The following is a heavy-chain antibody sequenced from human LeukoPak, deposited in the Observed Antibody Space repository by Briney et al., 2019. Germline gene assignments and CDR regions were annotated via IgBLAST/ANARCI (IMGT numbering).Heavy chain of an antibody. CDR3: AKDSHSYCTGASCYSHGRGFDY. J-gene: IGHJ4*02. D-gene: IGHD2-15*01. CDR1: GFTFSNYG. V-gene: IGHV3-30*02. CDR2: IQYDGSNK. Sequence: PGGSLRLSCAASGFTFSNYGMHWVRQAPGKGLKWVAFIQYDGSNKDYGDYVKGRFTISRDNSRNTLYLQMNSLRAEDTAVYYCAKDSHSYCTGASCYSHGRGFDYWGQGILVTVSS.